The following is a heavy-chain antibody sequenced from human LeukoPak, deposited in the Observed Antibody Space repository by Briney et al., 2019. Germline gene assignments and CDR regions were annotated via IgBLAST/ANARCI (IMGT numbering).Heavy chain of an antibody. CDR1: GFTFSSYA. CDR2: IPRNGGST. V-gene: IGHV3-23*01. Sequence: GGSLRLSCAASGFTFSSYAMSWARQAPGKGLEWVSSIPRNGGSTYYADSVKGRFTISRDNSKNTLYVQMNSLRVDDTAVYYCAKSNGYGLVDIWGQGTMVTVSS. D-gene: IGHD3-10*01. CDR3: AKSNGYGLVDI. J-gene: IGHJ3*02.